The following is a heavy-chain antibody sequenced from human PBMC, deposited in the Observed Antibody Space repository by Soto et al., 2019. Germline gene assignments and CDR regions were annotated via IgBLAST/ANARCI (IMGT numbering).Heavy chain of an antibody. CDR3: AKGAVTTSLYYFDY. Sequence: QVQLVESGGGVVQPGRPLRLSCAASGFTFSTYGVHWVRQAPGKGLEWVAVISSDGSEKYYGGSVKGRVSISRDNSKSTLYLQMDSLRAEDTAVYYCAKGAVTTSLYYFDYWGQGTLVTVSS. CDR1: GFTFSTYG. CDR2: ISSDGSEK. J-gene: IGHJ4*02. D-gene: IGHD4-17*01. V-gene: IGHV3-30*18.